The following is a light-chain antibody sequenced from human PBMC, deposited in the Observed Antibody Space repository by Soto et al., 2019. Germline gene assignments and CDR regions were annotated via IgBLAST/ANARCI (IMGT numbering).Light chain of an antibody. CDR2: DAS. CDR1: QPISTY. CDR3: QQRANWPPVT. V-gene: IGKV3-11*01. J-gene: IGKJ1*01. Sequence: EIVLTQSPATLSLSPGERATLSCRASQPISTYLAWYQQKPGQAPRLVIYDASYRATGIPPRFSGSGSGTDFTLTISSLEPEDFAVYFCQQRANWPPVTFGQGTQVEMK.